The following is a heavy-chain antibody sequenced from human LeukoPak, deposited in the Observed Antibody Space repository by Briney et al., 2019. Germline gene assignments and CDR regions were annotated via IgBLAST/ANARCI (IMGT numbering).Heavy chain of an antibody. J-gene: IGHJ4*02. CDR1: GGSISSGGYY. CDR3: ARSSGSYQLPRDY. Sequence: SETLSPTCTVSGGSISSGGYYWSWIRQHPGKGLKWIGYIYYSGSTYYNPSLKSRVTISVDTSKNQFSLKLSSVTAADTAVYYCARSSGSYQLPRDYWGQGTLVTVSS. CDR2: IYYSGST. V-gene: IGHV4-31*03. D-gene: IGHD1-26*01.